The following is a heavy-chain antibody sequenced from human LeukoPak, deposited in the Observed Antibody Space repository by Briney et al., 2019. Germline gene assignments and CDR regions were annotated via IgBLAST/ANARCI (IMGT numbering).Heavy chain of an antibody. Sequence: ASVKVSCKATGYTFTSYGISWVRQAPGQGPERMGWISSNSDNTNYAQKLQGRVTMTTDTSTSTAYMELRSLRSDDTALYFCARDWGSIKVIADYWGQGTLVTVSS. CDR3: ARDWGSIKVIADY. V-gene: IGHV1-18*01. CDR2: ISSNSDNT. J-gene: IGHJ4*02. CDR1: GYTFTSYG. D-gene: IGHD7-27*01.